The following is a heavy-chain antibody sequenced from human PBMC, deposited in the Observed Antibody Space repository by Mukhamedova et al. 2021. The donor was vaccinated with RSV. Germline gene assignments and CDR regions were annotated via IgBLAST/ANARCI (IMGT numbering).Heavy chain of an antibody. CDR2: ISGNSDFI. D-gene: IGHD2-15*01. V-gene: IGHV3-9*01. Sequence: GKGLEWVSAISGNSDFIDYVDSVKGRFTISRDNAKNSLYLQMDSLRAEDTAMYYCAKSGCRAGRSCRYFDSWGKGTMVTVSS. CDR3: AKSGCRAGRSCRYFDS. J-gene: IGHJ4*02.